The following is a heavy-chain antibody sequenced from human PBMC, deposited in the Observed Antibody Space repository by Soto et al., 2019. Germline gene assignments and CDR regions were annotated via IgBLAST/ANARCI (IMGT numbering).Heavy chain of an antibody. CDR1: GYTFTRYG. J-gene: IGHJ6*02. CDR2: INTYDCNT. Sequence: QVQLVQSGAEVKNPGASVKVSCKASGYTFTRYGIGWARQAPGQGLEWMGWINTYDCNTNYAQNVQGRVTMTTDTSTSTAYMELRSLRYNDTAIYYCAMVDVYVTPSPQDVWGQGTTVIVSS. D-gene: IGHD3-16*01. CDR3: AMVDVYVTPSPQDV. V-gene: IGHV1-18*01.